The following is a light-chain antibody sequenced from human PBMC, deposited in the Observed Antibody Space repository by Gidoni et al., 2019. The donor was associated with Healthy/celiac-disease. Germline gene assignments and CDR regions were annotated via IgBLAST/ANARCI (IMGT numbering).Light chain of an antibody. CDR3: QQRSNGGLT. CDR1: QSVSSY. J-gene: IGKJ4*01. Sequence: EIVLTQSPATLSLSPGERATLSCRASQSVSSYLAWYQQKPGQAPRLLIYDASNRATGIPARFSGSGSGTDFTLTISSLEPEDFAVYYCQQRSNGGLTFGGXTKVEIK. V-gene: IGKV3-11*01. CDR2: DAS.